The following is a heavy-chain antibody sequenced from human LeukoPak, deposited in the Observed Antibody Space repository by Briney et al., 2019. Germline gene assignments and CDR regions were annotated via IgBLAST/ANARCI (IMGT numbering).Heavy chain of an antibody. CDR1: GFTFSSNW. D-gene: IGHD2-2*01. CDR3: ARDSPGYCSSTSCHPPFDY. CDR2: IKQEGSEK. Sequence: GGSLRPSFAAPGFTFSSNWMSWAGRAPGKGRDGVANIKQEGSEKYYVDSVKGRFTISRDNAKNSLYLQMNSLRAEDTAVYYCARDSPGYCSSTSCHPPFDYWGQGTLVTVSS. J-gene: IGHJ4*02. V-gene: IGHV3-7*01.